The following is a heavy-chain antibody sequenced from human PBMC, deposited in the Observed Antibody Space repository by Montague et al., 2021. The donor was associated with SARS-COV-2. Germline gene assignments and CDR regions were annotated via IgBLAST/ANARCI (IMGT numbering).Heavy chain of an antibody. D-gene: IGHD2-15*01. CDR3: ARHVIREGNVVMVALNWFDP. Sequence: SETLSLTCTVSGGSISSSSYYWGWIRQPPGKGLEWIGSIYYSGSTYYNPSLKSRVTISVGTSKNQFSLKLSSVTAADTAVYYCARHVIREGNVVMVALNWFDPWGQGTLVTVSS. V-gene: IGHV4-39*01. CDR2: IYYSGST. J-gene: IGHJ5*02. CDR1: GGSISSSSYY.